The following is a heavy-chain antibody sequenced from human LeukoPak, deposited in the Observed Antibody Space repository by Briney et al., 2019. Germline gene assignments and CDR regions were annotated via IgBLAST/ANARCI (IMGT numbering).Heavy chain of an antibody. D-gene: IGHD5-18*01. CDR1: GFTFIPYE. J-gene: IGHJ4*02. Sequence: GGSLRLSCAASGFTFIPYEMNWVRQAPGKGLEWVAVISYDGSNKYYADSVKGRFTISRDNSKNTLYLQMNSLRAEDTAVYYCARRGYSYGWVDYWGQGTLVTVSS. V-gene: IGHV3-30*04. CDR2: ISYDGSNK. CDR3: ARRGYSYGWVDY.